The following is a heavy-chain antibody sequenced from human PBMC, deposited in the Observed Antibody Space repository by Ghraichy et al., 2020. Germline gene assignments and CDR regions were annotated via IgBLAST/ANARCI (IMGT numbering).Heavy chain of an antibody. J-gene: IGHJ5*02. V-gene: IGHV1-18*01. Sequence: ASVKVSCKASGYTFTNYGISWVRQAPGQGLEWMGRISAYNGNTNYAQKLQGRVTMTTDTSTSTAYMELRSLRSDDTAVYYCARVTSPPNWFDPWGQGTLVTVSS. CDR2: ISAYNGNT. CDR1: GYTFTNYG. CDR3: ARVTSPPNWFDP.